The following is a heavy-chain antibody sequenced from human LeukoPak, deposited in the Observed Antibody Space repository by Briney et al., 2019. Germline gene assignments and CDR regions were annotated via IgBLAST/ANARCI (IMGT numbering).Heavy chain of an antibody. J-gene: IGHJ6*03. CDR3: ARSQRIVVVPAAIVDYYYYMDV. Sequence: SETLSLTCAVYGGSFSGYYWSWIRQPPGKGLEWIGEINHSGSTNYNPSLKSRVTISVDTSKNQFSLKLSSVTAADTAVYYCARSQRIVVVPAAIVDYYYYMDVWGKGTTVTVSS. V-gene: IGHV4-34*01. CDR2: INHSGST. CDR1: GGSFSGYY. D-gene: IGHD2-2*01.